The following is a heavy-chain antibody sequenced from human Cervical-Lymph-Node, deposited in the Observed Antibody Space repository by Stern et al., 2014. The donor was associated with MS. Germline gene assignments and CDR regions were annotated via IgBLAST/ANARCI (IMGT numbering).Heavy chain of an antibody. J-gene: IGHJ4*02. CDR1: GFTFSNYG. CDR3: ARGNWNYEGMGY. Sequence: QVQLVESGGGVVQPGRSLRLSCAASGFTFSNYGMHWVRQAPGKGLEWLAVIWYDGNKKYYADSVKGRFPISRDNSKNTLFLQMSSLTAEDTALYYCARGNWNYEGMGYWGQGTLVTVSS. CDR2: IWYDGNKK. D-gene: IGHD1-7*01. V-gene: IGHV3-33*01.